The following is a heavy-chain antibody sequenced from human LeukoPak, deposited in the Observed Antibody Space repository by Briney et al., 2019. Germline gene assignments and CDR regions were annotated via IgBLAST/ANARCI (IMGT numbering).Heavy chain of an antibody. CDR1: GFTFSSYW. CDR3: ARYRVIAAARGRFDP. Sequence: PGGSLRLSCAASGFTFSSYWMSWVRQAPGKGLEWVANIKQDGSEKYYVDSVKGRFTISRDNAKNSLYLQMNSLRAEDTAVYYCARYRVIAAARGRFDPWGQGTLVTVSS. J-gene: IGHJ5*02. CDR2: IKQDGSEK. D-gene: IGHD6-13*01. V-gene: IGHV3-7*01.